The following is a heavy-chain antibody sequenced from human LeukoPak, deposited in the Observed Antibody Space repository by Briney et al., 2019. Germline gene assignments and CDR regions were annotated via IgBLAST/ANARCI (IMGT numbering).Heavy chain of an antibody. CDR3: ARRRHANNGVDV. V-gene: IGHV6-1*01. J-gene: IGHJ6*02. CDR1: GDSVSTTTSI. CDR2: TYYRSKWNY. Sequence: SQTLSLTCAISGDSVSTTTSIWNWIRQSPSRGLEWLGRTYYRSKWNYVYADSVKSRITISPDTSENQFSLQLQFVTPEDSAVYYCARRRHANNGVDVWGQGTTVTVSS.